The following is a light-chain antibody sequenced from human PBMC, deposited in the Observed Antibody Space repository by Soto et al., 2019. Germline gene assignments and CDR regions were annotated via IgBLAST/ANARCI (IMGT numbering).Light chain of an antibody. CDR1: QGISNY. V-gene: IGKV1-27*01. J-gene: IGKJ1*01. CDR2: AAS. CDR3: QHYNSYSEE. Sequence: DIQMTHSPSSLSASVLDIVTITCRASQGISNYLAWYQQNPGKVPKLLIYAASTLQSGVPSRFSGSGSGTDFTLTISSLQPDDFATYYCQHYNSYSEEFGQGTKVDIK.